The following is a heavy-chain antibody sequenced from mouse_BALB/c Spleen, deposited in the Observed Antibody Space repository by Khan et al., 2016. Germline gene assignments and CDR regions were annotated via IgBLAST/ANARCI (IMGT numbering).Heavy chain of an antibody. V-gene: IGHV3-2*02. CDR3: ARSMITTAFAY. J-gene: IGHJ3*01. CDR1: GYSITSDYA. CDR2: ISYSGST. Sequence: EVQLQESGPGLVKPSQSLSLTCTVTGYSITSDYAWNWIRQFPGNKLEWMGYISYSGSTSYNPSLKRRISLTRDTSKNTFFLQLNSVTTEDTATYYGARSMITTAFAYWGQGTLVTVSA. D-gene: IGHD2-4*01.